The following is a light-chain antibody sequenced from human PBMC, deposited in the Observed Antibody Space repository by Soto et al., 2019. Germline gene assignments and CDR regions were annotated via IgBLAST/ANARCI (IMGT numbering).Light chain of an antibody. Sequence: DMQMTQSPSTLSASVGDRVTITCRASQSISSWLAWYQQKPGKAPKLLIYDASSLESGVPSRFSGSGSGTEFTLTISSLQPDDFATYYCQQYNSYSPVTFGQGTKVDIK. CDR2: DAS. J-gene: IGKJ1*01. V-gene: IGKV1-5*01. CDR3: QQYNSYSPVT. CDR1: QSISSW.